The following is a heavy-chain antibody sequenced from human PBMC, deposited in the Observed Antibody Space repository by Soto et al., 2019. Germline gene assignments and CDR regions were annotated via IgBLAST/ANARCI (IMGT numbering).Heavy chain of an antibody. D-gene: IGHD4-17*01. V-gene: IGHV4-39*01. J-gene: IGHJ3*02. CDR3: ARSEHDYGDYVGAFDI. CDR1: GGSISSSSYH. CDR2: IYYSGST. Sequence: KPSETLSLTCTVSGGSISSSSYHWGWIRQPPGKGLEWIGSIYYSGSTYYNPSLKSRVTISVDTSKNQFSLKLSSVTAADTAVYYCARSEHDYGDYVGAFDIWGQGTMVTVSS.